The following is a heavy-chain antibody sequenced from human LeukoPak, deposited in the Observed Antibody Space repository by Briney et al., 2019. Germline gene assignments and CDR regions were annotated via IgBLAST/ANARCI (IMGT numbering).Heavy chain of an antibody. J-gene: IGHJ4*02. CDR2: IYYSGSA. CDR3: ARLTETAAGSGYYFDY. CDR1: GGSISSYY. V-gene: IGHV4-59*08. Sequence: NPSETLSLTCTVSGGSISSYYWSWIRQPPGKGLEWIGYIYYSGSANYNPSLKSRVTISVDTSKNQFPLKLTSLTAADTAVYYCARLTETAAGSGYYFDYWGQGTLVTVSS. D-gene: IGHD6-13*01.